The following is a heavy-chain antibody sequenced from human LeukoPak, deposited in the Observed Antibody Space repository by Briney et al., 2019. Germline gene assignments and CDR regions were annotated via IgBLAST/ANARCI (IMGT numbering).Heavy chain of an antibody. CDR3: ARDFETTVVTSNWFDP. J-gene: IGHJ5*02. CDR1: GYTFTSYD. D-gene: IGHD4-23*01. Sequence: ASAKVSCKASGYTFTSYDINWVRQATGQGLEWMGWMNPNSGNTGYAQKFQGRVTMTRNTSISTAYMELSSLRSEDTAVYYCARDFETTVVTSNWFDPWGQGTLVTVSS. CDR2: MNPNSGNT. V-gene: IGHV1-8*01.